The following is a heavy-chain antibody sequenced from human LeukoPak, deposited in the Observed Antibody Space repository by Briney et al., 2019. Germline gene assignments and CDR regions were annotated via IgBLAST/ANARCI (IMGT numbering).Heavy chain of an antibody. D-gene: IGHD2-15*01. V-gene: IGHV1-69*16. Sequence: SVKVSCKASGGTFSSYTISWVRQAPGQGLEWMGRIIPILGTANYAQKFQGRVTITTDESTSTAYMELSSLRSEDTAVYYCASEDCSGGSCYHLDAFDIWGQGTMVTVSS. CDR3: ASEDCSGGSCYHLDAFDI. CDR2: IIPILGTA. J-gene: IGHJ3*02. CDR1: GGTFSSYT.